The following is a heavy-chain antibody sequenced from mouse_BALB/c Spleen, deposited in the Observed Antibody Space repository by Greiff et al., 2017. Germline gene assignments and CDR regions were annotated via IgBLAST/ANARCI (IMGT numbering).Heavy chain of an antibody. CDR2: ISSGSSTI. V-gene: IGHV5-17*02. D-gene: IGHD2-2*01. CDR1: GFTFSSFG. J-gene: IGHJ3*01. CDR3: ARGYYGYVFAY. Sequence: DVMLVESGGGLVQPGGSRKLSCAASGFTFSSFGMHWVRQAPEKGLEWVAYISSGSSTIYYADTVKGRFTISRDNPKNTLFLQMTSLRSEDTAMYYCARGYYGYVFAYWGQGTLVTVSA.